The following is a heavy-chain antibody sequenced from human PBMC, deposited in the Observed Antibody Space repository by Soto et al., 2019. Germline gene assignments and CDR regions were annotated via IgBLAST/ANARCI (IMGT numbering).Heavy chain of an antibody. D-gene: IGHD1-26*01. CDR2: ISAYNGNT. Sequence: ASVKVSCKASGYTFTRYGISWVRQATGQGLEWMGWISAYNGNTNYAQKLQGRVTMTTDTSTSTAYMELRSLRSDDTAVYYCALQGGGYTTEYYYYGMDVWGQGTTVTVSS. J-gene: IGHJ6*02. V-gene: IGHV1-18*01. CDR1: GYTFTRYG. CDR3: ALQGGGYTTEYYYYGMDV.